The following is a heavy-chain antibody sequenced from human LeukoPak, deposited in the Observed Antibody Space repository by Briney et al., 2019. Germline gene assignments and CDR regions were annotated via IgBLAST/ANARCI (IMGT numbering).Heavy chain of an antibody. Sequence: ASETLSLTCAVYGGSFSGYYWSWIRQPPGKGLEWIGEINHSGSTNYNPSLKSRVTISVDTSKNQFSLKLSSVTAADTAVYYCARGPIAAPYYYYYMDVWGKGTTVTVSS. D-gene: IGHD6-6*01. CDR1: GGSFSGYY. CDR2: INHSGST. V-gene: IGHV4-34*01. CDR3: ARGPIAAPYYYYYMDV. J-gene: IGHJ6*03.